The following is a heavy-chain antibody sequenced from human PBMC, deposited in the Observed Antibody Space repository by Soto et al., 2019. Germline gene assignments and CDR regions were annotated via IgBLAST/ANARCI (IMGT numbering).Heavy chain of an antibody. CDR1: GFTFRSYG. V-gene: IGHV3-30*18. Sequence: QVQLVESGGGVVQPGRSLRLSCAASGFTFRSYGMHWVRQAPGKGLEWVAVISDDGSNKSYADSVKGRFTISRDNSKNMLYVEMNSLRAEDTAVYYCAKGGHSNLLPGGYCDYWGQGILVTVSS. CDR2: ISDDGSNK. CDR3: AKGGHSNLLPGGYCDY. D-gene: IGHD4-4*01. J-gene: IGHJ4*02.